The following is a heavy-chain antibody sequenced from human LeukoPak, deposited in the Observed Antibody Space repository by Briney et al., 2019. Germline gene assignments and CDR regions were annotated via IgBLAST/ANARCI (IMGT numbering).Heavy chain of an antibody. J-gene: IGHJ4*02. D-gene: IGHD4-23*01. CDR1: GFTFCDYA. V-gene: IGHV3-49*04. CDR2: IRSKAYGGTT. CDR3: TRHPYGGNSGFPFDY. Sequence: RSLRLSCTDPGFTFCDYAMSWVRQAPGKGLEWVGFIRSKAYGGTTEYAASVKCRFTISRDDSKSIAYLQMNSLKTEDTAVCYCTRHPYGGNSGFPFDYWGQGTLVTVSS.